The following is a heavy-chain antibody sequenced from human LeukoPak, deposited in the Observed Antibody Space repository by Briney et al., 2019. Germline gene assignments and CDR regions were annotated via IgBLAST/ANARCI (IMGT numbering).Heavy chain of an antibody. CDR2: MNPNSGNT. CDR3: ARVEMTMVRGVIVYYYYGMDV. J-gene: IGHJ6*02. V-gene: IGHV1-8*01. CDR1: GYTFTSYD. Sequence: ASVKVSCKASGYTFTSYDINWVRQATGQGIEWMGWMNPNSGNTGYVQKFQGRVTMTRNTSISTAYMELSSLRSEDTAVYYCARVEMTMVRGVIVYYYYGMDVWGQGTTVTVSS. D-gene: IGHD3-10*01.